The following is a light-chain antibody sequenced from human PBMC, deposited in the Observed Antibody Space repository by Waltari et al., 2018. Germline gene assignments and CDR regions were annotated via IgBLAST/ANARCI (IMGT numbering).Light chain of an antibody. CDR1: QDISNY. Sequence: DIQMTQYPSSLSASVGDRGTITCQASQDISNYLNWYQQKPGKAPKLLIYDASNLETGVPSRFSGSGSGTDFTFTISSLQPEDIATYYCQQYDNLPPLTFGGGTKVEIK. CDR2: DAS. J-gene: IGKJ4*01. CDR3: QQYDNLPPLT. V-gene: IGKV1-33*01.